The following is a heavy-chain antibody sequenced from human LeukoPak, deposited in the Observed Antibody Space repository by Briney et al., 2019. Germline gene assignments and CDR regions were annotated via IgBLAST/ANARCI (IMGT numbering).Heavy chain of an antibody. CDR3: ARGKGSYGSLRRYYGMDV. CDR2: INHSGST. CDR1: GFSVSSNY. V-gene: IGHV4-34*01. D-gene: IGHD5-18*01. J-gene: IGHJ6*02. Sequence: GSLRLSCAASGFSVSSNYMTWVRQPPGKGLEWIGEINHSGSTNYNPSLKSRVTISVDTSKNQFSLKLSSVTAADTAVYYCARGKGSYGSLRRYYGMDVWGQGTTVTVSS.